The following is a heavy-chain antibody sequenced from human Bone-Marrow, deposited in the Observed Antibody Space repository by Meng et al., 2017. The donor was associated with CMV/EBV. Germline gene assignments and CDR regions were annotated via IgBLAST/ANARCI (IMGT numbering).Heavy chain of an antibody. Sequence: GGSLRLSCAASGFTFSSYAMHWVRQAPGKGLEWVSSISSSSSYIYYADSVKGRFTISRDNAKNSLYLQMNSLRAEDTAVYYCARDGLRIAARPTPLDYWGQGTLVTVSS. CDR3: ARDGLRIAARPTPLDY. J-gene: IGHJ4*02. CDR2: ISSSSSYI. V-gene: IGHV3-21*01. D-gene: IGHD6-6*01. CDR1: GFTFSSYA.